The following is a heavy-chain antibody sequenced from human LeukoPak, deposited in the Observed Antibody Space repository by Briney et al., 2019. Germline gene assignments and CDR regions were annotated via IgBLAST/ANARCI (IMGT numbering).Heavy chain of an antibody. CDR1: GLTFGNYS. Sequence: PGGSLRLSCAASGLTFGNYSMTWVRQTPAKGLEWVSTISGNGGDTYYADSVNGRFTISRDNSKNTHYLQMISLRAADTAVYYCAREKRPYYYYGMDVWGQGTTVTVSS. V-gene: IGHV3-23*01. J-gene: IGHJ6*01. CDR2: ISGNGGDT. CDR3: AREKRPYYYYGMDV.